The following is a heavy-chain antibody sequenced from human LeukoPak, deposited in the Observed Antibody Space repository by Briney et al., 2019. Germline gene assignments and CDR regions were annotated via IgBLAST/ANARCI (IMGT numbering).Heavy chain of an antibody. V-gene: IGHV2-70*12. CDR1: GFSLSTSGMC. Sequence: SGPTLVNPTQTLTLTCSFSGFSLSTSGMCVSWIRQPPGKALEWLALIDWDDDKYYSTSLKTRLTISKDTSKNQVVLTMTNMDPVDTATYYCAHSRSQYSGSLISYFDYWGQGSLITVSS. J-gene: IGHJ4*02. D-gene: IGHD3-10*01. CDR3: AHSRSQYSGSLISYFDY. CDR2: IDWDDDK.